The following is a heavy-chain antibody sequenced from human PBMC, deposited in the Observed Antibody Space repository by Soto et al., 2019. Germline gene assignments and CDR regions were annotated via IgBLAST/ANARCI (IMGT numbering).Heavy chain of an antibody. Sequence: GGSLRLSCAASGFTFSSYGMHWVRQAPGKGLEWVAVIRYDGSNKYYADSVKGRFTISRDNSKNTLYLQMNSLRAEDTAVYYCAREGIPGYCTNGVCYTESAFDYWGQGTLVTVSS. J-gene: IGHJ4*02. CDR2: IRYDGSNK. CDR1: GFTFSSYG. CDR3: AREGIPGYCTNGVCYTESAFDY. D-gene: IGHD2-8*01. V-gene: IGHV3-33*01.